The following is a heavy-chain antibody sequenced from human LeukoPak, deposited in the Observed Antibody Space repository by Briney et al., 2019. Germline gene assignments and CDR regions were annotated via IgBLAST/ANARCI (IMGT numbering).Heavy chain of an antibody. CDR3: ARVLIFYYDSGGYYSPRSFDY. D-gene: IGHD3-22*01. CDR1: GFTFSSYA. J-gene: IGHJ4*02. V-gene: IGHV3-21*01. Sequence: PGGSLRLSCAASGFTFSSYAMSWVRQAPGKGLEWVSSISSSSSYIYYADSVKGRFTISRDNAKNSLYLQMNSLRAEDTAVYYWARVLIFYYDSGGYYSPRSFDYWGQGTLVTVSS. CDR2: ISSSSSYI.